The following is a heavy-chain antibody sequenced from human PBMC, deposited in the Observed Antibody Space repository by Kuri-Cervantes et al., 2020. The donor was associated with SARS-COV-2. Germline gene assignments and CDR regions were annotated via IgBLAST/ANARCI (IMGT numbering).Heavy chain of an antibody. D-gene: IGHD3-16*01. CDR3: ARVGLGGDFDY. Sequence: GGSLRLSCAASGFTFSSYSMNWVRQAPGKGLEWVSSISSSSYIYYADSVKGRFTISRDNAKNSLYLQMNSLGAEDTAVYYCARVGLGGDFDYWGQGTLVTVSS. V-gene: IGHV3-21*01. CDR1: GFTFSSYS. J-gene: IGHJ4*02. CDR2: ISSSSYI.